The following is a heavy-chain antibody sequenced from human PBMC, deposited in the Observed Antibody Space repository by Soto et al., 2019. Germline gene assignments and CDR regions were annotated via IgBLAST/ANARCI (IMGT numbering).Heavy chain of an antibody. CDR3: AQDLRDYGSGPIGWFVS. Sequence: GGSLRLSCAASGFTFRDYAMSWVRQAPGKGLQWVSGISDSGGTTYYADSVKGRFTISRDNFTNIFYLQIKRLRVEVTAMNYCAQDLRDYGSGPIGWFVSRGQGTQVTVFS. J-gene: IGHJ5*01. D-gene: IGHD3-10*01. CDR2: ISDSGGTT. CDR1: GFTFRDYA. V-gene: IGHV3-23*01.